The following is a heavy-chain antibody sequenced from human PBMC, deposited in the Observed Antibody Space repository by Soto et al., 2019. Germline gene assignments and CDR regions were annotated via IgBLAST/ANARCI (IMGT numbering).Heavy chain of an antibody. CDR3: AREIIPLTTDWYFDL. CDR1: GGSISGGVYY. V-gene: IGHV4-30-4*01. CDR2: IYDSGST. D-gene: IGHD4-17*01. J-gene: IGHJ2*01. Sequence: QVQLQESGPGLVKPSETLSLTCTVSGGSISGGVYYWSWIRQPPGKGLEWIGYIYDSGSTYYNPSLKSRVTISVDTSKNQFSLRLSSVTAADTAVYYCAREIIPLTTDWYFDLRGRGTLVTVSS.